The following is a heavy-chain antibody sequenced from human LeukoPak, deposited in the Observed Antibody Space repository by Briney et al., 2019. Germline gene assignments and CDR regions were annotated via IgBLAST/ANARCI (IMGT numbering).Heavy chain of an antibody. CDR2: IYSGGST. J-gene: IGHJ6*03. V-gene: IGHV3-53*01. D-gene: IGHD1-26*01. CDR1: GFTVSSNY. CDR3: ASLGATPPNARYYYYMDV. Sequence: GGSLRLSCAASGFTVSSNYMSWVRQAPGKGLEWVSVIYSGGSTYYADSVKGRFTISRDNSKNTLYLQMNSLRAEDTAVYYCASLGATPPNARYYYYMDVWGKGTTVTVSS.